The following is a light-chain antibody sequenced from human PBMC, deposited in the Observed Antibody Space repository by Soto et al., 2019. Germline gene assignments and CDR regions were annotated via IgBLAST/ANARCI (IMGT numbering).Light chain of an antibody. CDR3: RSSGGSNIGYV. J-gene: IGLJ1*01. CDR1: SSDVGGYDY. V-gene: IGLV2-8*01. Sequence: QSVLTQPPSASGSPGQSVTISCAGTSSDVGGYDYVSWYQQHPGKAPKLMIYEVTKRPSGIPDRFSGSKSGNTASLTVSGLPAEDAADYYYRSSGGSNIGYVFGTGTKLTVL. CDR2: EVT.